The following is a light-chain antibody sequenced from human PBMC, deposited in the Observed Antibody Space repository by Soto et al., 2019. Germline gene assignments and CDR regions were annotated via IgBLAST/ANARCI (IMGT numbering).Light chain of an antibody. CDR2: DVS. CDR1: SSDVGGYNY. CDR3: NSYTSSSIHV. J-gene: IGLJ1*01. V-gene: IGLV2-14*01. Sequence: QSVLTRPASVSASPGQSITISCTGTSSDVGGYNYVSWYQQHPGKAPKLMIYDVSNRPSGVSDRFSGSKSGNTASLTISGLQAEDEADYYCNSYTSSSIHVFGTGTKVTV.